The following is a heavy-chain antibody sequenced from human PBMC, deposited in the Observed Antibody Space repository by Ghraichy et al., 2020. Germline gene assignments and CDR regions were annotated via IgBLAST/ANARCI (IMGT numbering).Heavy chain of an antibody. CDR3: ARDSYGDYYYFDY. Sequence: GGSLRLSCAASGFTFSSYSMNWVRQAPGKGLEWVSSISSSSSYIYYADSVKGRFTISRDNAKNSLYLQMNSLRAEDTAVYYCARDSYGDYYYFDYWGQGTLVTVSS. CDR1: GFTFSSYS. V-gene: IGHV3-21*01. J-gene: IGHJ4*02. D-gene: IGHD4-17*01. CDR2: ISSSSSYI.